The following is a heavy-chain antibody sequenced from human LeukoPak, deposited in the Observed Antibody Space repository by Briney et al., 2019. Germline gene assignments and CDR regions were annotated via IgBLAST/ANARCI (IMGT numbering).Heavy chain of an antibody. CDR2: IDASGNP. CDR3: ARGFEYSTSSRLGYYYFYMDV. Sequence: PSETLFLTCTVSGDSISSGTYYWSWIRQPAGKGLEWIGRIDASGNPNYNPSLRSRLTMSVDTSKNQFSLNLRFVTAADTAVFYCARGFEYSTSSRLGYYYFYMDVWGIGTTVTVSS. V-gene: IGHV4-61*02. D-gene: IGHD6-6*01. J-gene: IGHJ6*03. CDR1: GDSISSGTYY.